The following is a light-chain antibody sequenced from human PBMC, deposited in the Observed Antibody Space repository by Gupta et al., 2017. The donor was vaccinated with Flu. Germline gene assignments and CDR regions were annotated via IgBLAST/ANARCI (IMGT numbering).Light chain of an antibody. CDR2: EVS. Sequence: QSALTQPASVSGSPGQSIAISCTGTSSDIGAYNYVSWYQQHPGKAPKLMIDEVSNRPSGVSTRFSGSKSGNTASLTISGLQAEDEADYYCGSYEAVGVFGGGTKVTVL. CDR3: GSYEAVGV. V-gene: IGLV2-14*01. J-gene: IGLJ2*01. CDR1: SSDIGAYNY.